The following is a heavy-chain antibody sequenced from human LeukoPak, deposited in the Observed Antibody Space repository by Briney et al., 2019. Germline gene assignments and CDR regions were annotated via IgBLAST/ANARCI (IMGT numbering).Heavy chain of an antibody. CDR3: ARALRFLEWLFPPPYYFDY. D-gene: IGHD3-3*01. CDR2: ISSSSTTI. Sequence: GGSLRLSCSASGFTFSSFSMNWVRQAPGKGPEWVSYISSSSTTIFYADSVKGRFTISRDNAKNSLYLQMNSLRAEDTAVYYCARALRFLEWLFPPPYYFDYWGQGTLVTVSS. V-gene: IGHV3-48*01. CDR1: GFTFSSFS. J-gene: IGHJ4*02.